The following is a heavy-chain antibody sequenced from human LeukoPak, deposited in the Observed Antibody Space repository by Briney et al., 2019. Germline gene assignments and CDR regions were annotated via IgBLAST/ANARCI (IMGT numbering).Heavy chain of an antibody. Sequence: GGSLRLSCAASGFTFGTFGMTWVRQAPGKGLEWVSAVSRGGDNTYYADSVKGRFTISRDNSKNTLYLQMNSLRAEDTAVYYCASAIQHDAFDIWGQGTMVTVSS. CDR3: ASAIQHDAFDI. J-gene: IGHJ3*02. CDR1: GFTFGTFG. V-gene: IGHV3-23*01. CDR2: VSRGGDNT. D-gene: IGHD5-18*01.